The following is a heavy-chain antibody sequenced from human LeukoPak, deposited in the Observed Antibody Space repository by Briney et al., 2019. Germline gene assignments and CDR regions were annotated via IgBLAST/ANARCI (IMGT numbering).Heavy chain of an antibody. Sequence: SETLSLTCSFSGGSISSSSYYWGWIRQPPGKGLEWIGSIYYSGSTYYNPSLKSRVTISVDTSKKQFSLKLSSVTAADTAVYYCARHVGFITMVRGVINNNWFDPWGQGTLVTVSS. J-gene: IGHJ5*02. V-gene: IGHV4-39*01. D-gene: IGHD3-10*01. CDR2: IYYSGST. CDR3: ARHVGFITMVRGVINNNWFDP. CDR1: GGSISSSSYY.